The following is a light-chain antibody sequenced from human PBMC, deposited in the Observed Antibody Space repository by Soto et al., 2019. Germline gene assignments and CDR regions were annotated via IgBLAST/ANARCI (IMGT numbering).Light chain of an antibody. CDR2: QAS. Sequence: DIQMSQAPSTLSASVGDRVAITCRASQRTSSYLAWYQQKPGKAPKLLMYQASSLENGVPSRFSGSGSGTEFSLTISSLQPDDFAAYYCQQYSSHSTFGQGTKVDI. CDR3: QQYSSHST. V-gene: IGKV1-5*03. CDR1: QRTSSY. J-gene: IGKJ1*01.